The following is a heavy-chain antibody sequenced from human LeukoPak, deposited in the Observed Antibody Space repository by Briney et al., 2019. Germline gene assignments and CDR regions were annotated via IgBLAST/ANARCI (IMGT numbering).Heavy chain of an antibody. Sequence: GGSLRLSCAASGFTFNNFAMSWVRQAPGKGLEWVSAISGSGGSTYYADSVKGRFTISRENYKNTLYLQMNSLRAEDTAVYYCAKDPDCTSGVCYTFFDYWGQGTLVTVSS. J-gene: IGHJ4*02. V-gene: IGHV3-23*01. CDR2: ISGSGGST. CDR3: AKDPDCTSGVCYTFFDY. D-gene: IGHD2-8*01. CDR1: GFTFNNFA.